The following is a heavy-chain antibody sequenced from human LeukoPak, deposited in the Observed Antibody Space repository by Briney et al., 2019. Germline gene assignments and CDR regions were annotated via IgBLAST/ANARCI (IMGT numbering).Heavy chain of an antibody. J-gene: IGHJ4*02. CDR3: AKERSLEIAVAGTIFDY. Sequence: GGSLRLSCAASGFTFSSYGLHWVRQAPGKGLEWVAVISYDGSNKYYADSVKGRFTISRDNSKNTIYLEMSSLKAEDTAVYYCAKERSLEIAVAGTIFDYWGQGTLVTVSS. CDR1: GFTFSSYG. V-gene: IGHV3-30*18. CDR2: ISYDGSNK. D-gene: IGHD6-19*01.